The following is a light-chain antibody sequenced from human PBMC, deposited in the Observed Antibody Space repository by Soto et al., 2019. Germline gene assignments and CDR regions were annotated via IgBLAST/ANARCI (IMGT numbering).Light chain of an antibody. CDR1: SSNIGSNY. J-gene: IGLJ2*01. Sequence: QSVLTQPPSASGTPGQRVTISCSGSSSNIGSNYVYWYQQLPGTAPKLLIYRNNQRPSGVPDRFSGSKSGTSASLAISGLRSEDEADYYCGGWDDSLSGPVFGEGTKLTVL. V-gene: IGLV1-47*01. CDR2: RNN. CDR3: GGWDDSLSGPV.